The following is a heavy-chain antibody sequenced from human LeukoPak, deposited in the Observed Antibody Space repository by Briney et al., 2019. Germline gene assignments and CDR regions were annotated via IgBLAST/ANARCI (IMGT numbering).Heavy chain of an antibody. CDR2: IYYSGST. CDR3: ARGVDYDFWGGTLFDP. J-gene: IGHJ5*02. Sequence: SETLSLTCTVSGGSISSYYWSWIRQPPGKGLEWIGYIYYSGSTNYNPSLKSRVTISVDTSKNQFSLNLNSVTAADTAVYYCARGVDYDFWGGTLFDPWGQGTLVSVSS. CDR1: GGSISSYY. V-gene: IGHV4-59*01. D-gene: IGHD3-3*01.